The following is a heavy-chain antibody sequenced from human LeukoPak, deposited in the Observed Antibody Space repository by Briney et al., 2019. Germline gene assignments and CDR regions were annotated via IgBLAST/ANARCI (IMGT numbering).Heavy chain of an antibody. Sequence: GGSLRLSCAASGFTFSSYWMSWVRQAPGKGLEWVANIKQDGSEKYYEDSVKGRFTISRDNAKNSLYLQMNSLRAEDTAVYYCARDVLGYIVATSPFDYWGQGTLVTVSS. CDR1: GFTFSSYW. J-gene: IGHJ4*02. CDR3: ARDVLGYIVATSPFDY. D-gene: IGHD5-12*01. V-gene: IGHV3-7*01. CDR2: IKQDGSEK.